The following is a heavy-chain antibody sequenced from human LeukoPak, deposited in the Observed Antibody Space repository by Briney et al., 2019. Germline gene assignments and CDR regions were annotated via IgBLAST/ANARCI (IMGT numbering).Heavy chain of an antibody. CDR2: IYYSGST. CDR1: GGSISSGDYY. Sequence: SQTLSLTCTVSGGSISSGDYYWSWIRQPPGKGLEWIGYIYYSGSTYYNPSLKSRDTISVDTSKNQFSLKLSSVTAADTAVYYCARGRAVVVVPANWFDPWGQGTLVTVSS. J-gene: IGHJ5*02. CDR3: ARGRAVVVVPANWFDP. D-gene: IGHD2-2*01. V-gene: IGHV4-30-4*08.